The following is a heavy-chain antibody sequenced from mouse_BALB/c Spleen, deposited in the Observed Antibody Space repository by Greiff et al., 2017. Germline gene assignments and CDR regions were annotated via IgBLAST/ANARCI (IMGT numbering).Heavy chain of an antibody. D-gene: IGHD3-2*01. CDR1: GFTFSNYW. V-gene: IGHV6-6*02. CDR2: IRLKSNNYAT. CDR3: TSTARATYAMDY. Sequence: EVKLMESGGGLVQPGGSMKLSCVASGFTFSNYWMNWVRQSPEKGLEWVAEIRLKSNNYATHYAESVKGRFTISRDDSKSSVYLQMNNLRAEDTGIYYCTSTARATYAMDYWGQGTSVTVSS. J-gene: IGHJ4*01.